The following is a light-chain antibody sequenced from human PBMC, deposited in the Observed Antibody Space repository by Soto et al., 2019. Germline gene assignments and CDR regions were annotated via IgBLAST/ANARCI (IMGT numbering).Light chain of an antibody. CDR3: QQYGSSPMYT. Sequence: EIVLTQSPGTLSLSPGERATLSCRASQSVSSSYLAWYQQKPGQAPRHLIYGASSSATGIPDRFSGSGSGTDFTLTISRLEPEDFAVYYCQQYGSSPMYTFGQGTKLEIK. CDR1: QSVSSSY. V-gene: IGKV3-20*01. J-gene: IGKJ2*01. CDR2: GAS.